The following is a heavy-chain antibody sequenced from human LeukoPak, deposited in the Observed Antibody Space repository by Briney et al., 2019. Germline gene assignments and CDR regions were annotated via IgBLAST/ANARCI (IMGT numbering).Heavy chain of an antibody. CDR3: ARSEGITMVRGVLYYYYGMDV. Sequence: GGSLRLSCAASGFTVSSNYMSWVCQAPGKGLEWVSVIYSGGSTYYADSVKGRFTISRHNSKNTLYLQMNSLRAEDTAVYYCARSEGITMVRGVLYYYYGMDVWGQGTTVTVSS. V-gene: IGHV3-53*04. CDR2: IYSGGST. D-gene: IGHD3-10*01. J-gene: IGHJ6*02. CDR1: GFTVSSNY.